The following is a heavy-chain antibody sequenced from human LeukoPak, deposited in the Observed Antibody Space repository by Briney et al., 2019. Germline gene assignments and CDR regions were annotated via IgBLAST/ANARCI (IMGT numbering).Heavy chain of an antibody. CDR1: GGSISSYY. V-gene: IGHV4-59*01. Sequence: SETLSLTCTVSGGSISSYYWSWIRQPPGKGLEWIGYIYYCGSTNYNPSLKSRVTISVDTSKNQFSLKLSSVTAADTAVYYCARGSSSSPFDYWGQGTLVTVSS. J-gene: IGHJ4*02. D-gene: IGHD6-6*01. CDR3: ARGSSSSPFDY. CDR2: IYYCGST.